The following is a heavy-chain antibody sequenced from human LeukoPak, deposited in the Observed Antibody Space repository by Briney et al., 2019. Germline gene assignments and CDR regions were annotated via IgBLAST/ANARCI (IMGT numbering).Heavy chain of an antibody. Sequence: SETLSLTCTVSGGSISSSAYYWGWIRQPPGKGLEWIGNIYYSGTTYYTASLKSRVTISIDTSKNQFSLKLTSVTAADTAVYYCARGGGYFNYWGQGTLVTVSS. V-gene: IGHV4-39*07. CDR3: ARGGGYFNY. J-gene: IGHJ4*02. CDR2: IYYSGTT. CDR1: GGSISSSAYY. D-gene: IGHD3-16*01.